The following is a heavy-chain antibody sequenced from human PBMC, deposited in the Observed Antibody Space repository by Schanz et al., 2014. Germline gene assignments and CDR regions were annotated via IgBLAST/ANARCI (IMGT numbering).Heavy chain of an antibody. CDR2: IGVDGTTT. CDR3: ARGGPAYYFDD. CDR1: GFTFSTFA. V-gene: IGHV3-23*04. Sequence: EVQLVESGGDLVQPGGSLRLSCSASGFTFSTFAMHWVRQAPGKGLEWVSVIGVDGTTTYYADSVKGRFTISRDNSKNTLYLQMNSLRPEDTAVYYCARGGPAYYFDDWGQGTLVIVSS. J-gene: IGHJ4*02.